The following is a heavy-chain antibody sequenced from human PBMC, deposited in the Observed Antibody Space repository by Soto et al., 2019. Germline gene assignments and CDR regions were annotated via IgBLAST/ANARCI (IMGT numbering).Heavy chain of an antibody. V-gene: IGHV3-74*01. D-gene: IGHD1-26*01. J-gene: IGHJ6*02. CDR2: INSDGSST. CDR1: GFTFSSYW. Sequence: EVQLVESGGGLVQPGGSLRLSCAASGFTFSSYWMHWVRQAPGKGLVWVSRINSDGSSTSYADSVKGRFTISRDNAKNTLYLQMNSLRAEDTAVYYCASPSGSYYDYYGMDVWGQGTTVTVSS. CDR3: ASPSGSYYDYYGMDV.